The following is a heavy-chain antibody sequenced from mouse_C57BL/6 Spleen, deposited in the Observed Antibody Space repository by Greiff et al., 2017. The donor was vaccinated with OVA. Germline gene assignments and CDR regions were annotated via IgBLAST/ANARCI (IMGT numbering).Heavy chain of an antibody. V-gene: IGHV1-82*01. Sequence: VQLQQSGPELVKPGASVKISCKASGYAFSSSWMNWVKQRPGKGLEWIGQIYPGDGDTNYNGKFKGKATLTADKSSSTAYMQLSSLTSEDSAVYFCALYYDYDVFDYWGQGTTLTVSS. CDR3: ALYYDYDVFDY. D-gene: IGHD2-4*01. CDR2: IYPGDGDT. J-gene: IGHJ2*01. CDR1: GYAFSSSW.